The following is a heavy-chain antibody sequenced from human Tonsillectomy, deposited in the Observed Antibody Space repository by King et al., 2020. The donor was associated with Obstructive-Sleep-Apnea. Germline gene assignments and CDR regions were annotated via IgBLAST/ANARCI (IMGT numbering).Heavy chain of an antibody. CDR2: ISYDGSKK. J-gene: IGHJ4*02. CDR3: ARDNYLWFGDPSEGPGGY. Sequence: HVQLVESGGGVVQPGRSLTLSCAASGFSFGSYAMHWVRQAPGKGLEWVAVISYDGSKKYSADSVKGRFTISRDDSKNTLYLQMNSLRAEDTAVYYCARDNYLWFGDPSEGPGGYWGQGTLVTVSS. CDR1: GFSFGSYA. D-gene: IGHD3-10*01. V-gene: IGHV3-30*04.